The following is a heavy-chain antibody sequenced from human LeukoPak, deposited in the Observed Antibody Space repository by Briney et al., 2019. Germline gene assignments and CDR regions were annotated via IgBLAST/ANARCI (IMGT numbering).Heavy chain of an antibody. CDR3: ARRVPAGIGALDI. D-gene: IGHD2-2*02. CDR1: GYTLTGYY. CDR2: INPNSGGT. Sequence: ASVKVSCKASGYTLTGYYMHWVRQAPGQGLEWMGWINPNSGGTNYAQKFRGRVTMTRDTSISTAYMELSRLRSDDTAVYYCARRVPAGIGALDIWGQGTMVTVSS. V-gene: IGHV1-2*02. J-gene: IGHJ3*02.